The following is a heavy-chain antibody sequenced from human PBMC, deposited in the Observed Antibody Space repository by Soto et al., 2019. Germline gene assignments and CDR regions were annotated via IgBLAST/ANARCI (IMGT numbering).Heavy chain of an antibody. Sequence: QVQLVQSGAEVKKPGASVKVSCKASGYTFTTYGISWVRQAPGQGLEWMGWISVYNGYTNYAQKLQGRVTVTTDTPTSVAYMETRGLRSDDTAVYYCARVLASPGPAPLDYWGQGTMVTVSS. V-gene: IGHV1-18*01. J-gene: IGHJ4*02. CDR2: ISVYNGYT. CDR1: GYTFTTYG. CDR3: ARVLASPGPAPLDY. D-gene: IGHD1-1*01.